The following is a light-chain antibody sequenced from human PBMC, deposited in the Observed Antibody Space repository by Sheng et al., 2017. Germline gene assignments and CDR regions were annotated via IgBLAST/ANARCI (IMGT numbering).Light chain of an antibody. J-gene: IGKJ5*01. CDR2: GAS. CDR3: QQYASFPIT. Sequence: EIVLTQSPGTLSLSPGERATLSCRASQSVSSHSLAWYQQRPGQAPRLIIYGASTRATGIPDRFSGSVSGTEFSLTISRLESEDFAVYYCQQYASFPITFGQGTRLEIK. CDR1: QSVSSHS. V-gene: IGKV3-20*01.